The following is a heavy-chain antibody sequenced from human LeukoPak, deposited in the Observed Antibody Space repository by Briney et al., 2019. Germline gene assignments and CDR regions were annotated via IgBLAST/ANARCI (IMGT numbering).Heavy chain of an antibody. CDR2: ISYDGSNK. CDR3: ARGPAYYDILTGYYNP. D-gene: IGHD3-9*01. CDR1: GFTFSSYA. Sequence: GGSLRLSCAASGFTFSSYAMHWVRQAPGKGLEWVAVISYDGSNKYYADSVKGRFTISRDNSKNTLYLQMNSLRAEDTAVCYCARGPAYYDILTGYYNPWGQGTLVTVSS. V-gene: IGHV3-30*04. J-gene: IGHJ5*02.